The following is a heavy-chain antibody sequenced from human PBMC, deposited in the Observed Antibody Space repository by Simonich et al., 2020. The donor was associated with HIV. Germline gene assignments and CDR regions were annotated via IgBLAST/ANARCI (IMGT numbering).Heavy chain of an antibody. J-gene: IGHJ4*02. D-gene: IGHD5-18*01. V-gene: IGHV4-59*08. CDR2: MSYRGNT. CDR3: ASTVDTAIDY. Sequence: QVHLQESGPRLVRPSETLSLTCSVSGGSIKSNYWSWIRQPPGKGLEWIGYMSYRGNTYYSPSLKSRLTISLDTSKNQFSLKANSVTAADTAVYYCASTVDTAIDYWGQGTLVTVSS. CDR1: GGSIKSNY.